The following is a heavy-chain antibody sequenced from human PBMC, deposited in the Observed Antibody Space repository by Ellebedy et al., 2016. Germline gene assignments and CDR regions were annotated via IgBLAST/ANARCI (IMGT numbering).Heavy chain of an antibody. Sequence: GESLKISCTASGYSFTSYWIGWVRQMPGKGLEWMGITFPGDFDSQYSPSFQGQVTISADNSISTAYLQWSSLKASDTAMYYCARYSNGGSLYWGQGTLVTVSS. CDR3: ARYSNGGSLY. D-gene: IGHD2-15*01. CDR1: GYSFTSYW. J-gene: IGHJ4*02. V-gene: IGHV5-51*01. CDR2: TFPGDFDS.